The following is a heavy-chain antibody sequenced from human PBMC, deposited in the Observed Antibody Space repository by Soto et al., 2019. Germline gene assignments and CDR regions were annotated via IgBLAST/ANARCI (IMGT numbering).Heavy chain of an antibody. CDR2: INPNSGGT. D-gene: IGHD6-13*01. Sequence: ASVKVSCKASGYTFTGYYMHWVRQAPGQGLEWMGWINPNSGGTNYAQKFQGWVTMTSDTSISTAYMELSRLRSDDTAVYYCAREEFAAAGTYYYYGMDVWGQGTTVTVSS. CDR3: AREEFAAAGTYYYYGMDV. J-gene: IGHJ6*02. V-gene: IGHV1-2*04. CDR1: GYTFTGYY.